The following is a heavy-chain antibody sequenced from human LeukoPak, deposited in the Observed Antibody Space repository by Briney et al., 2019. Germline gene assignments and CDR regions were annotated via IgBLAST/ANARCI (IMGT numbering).Heavy chain of an antibody. V-gene: IGHV3-7*01. J-gene: IGHJ4*02. D-gene: IGHD6-13*01. CDR3: ARDIAAAESY. CDR1: GFTLSNYC. Sequence: PGGSLSLFCAASGFTLSNYCISGARQAPGKGLEWVANIKQDGSEKYYVDSVKGRFTISRDNAKNSVYLQMNSLRAEDTAVYYCARDIAAAESYWGQGTLVTVSS. CDR2: IKQDGSEK.